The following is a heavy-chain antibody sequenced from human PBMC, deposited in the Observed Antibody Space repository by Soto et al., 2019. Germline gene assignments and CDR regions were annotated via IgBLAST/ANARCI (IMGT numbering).Heavy chain of an antibody. Sequence: PSETLSLTCSVSGGSINYNSYYWGWIRQPPGKGLEWVGGIFYTGTTYYSPPLKDRVTISVDTSKNSFSLNLTSVTAADTAVYFCARLVVVAPVANAWGQGTLVTAPQ. J-gene: IGHJ5*02. CDR3: ARLVVVAPVANA. CDR2: IFYTGTT. CDR1: GGSINYNSYY. D-gene: IGHD2-15*01. V-gene: IGHV4-39*02.